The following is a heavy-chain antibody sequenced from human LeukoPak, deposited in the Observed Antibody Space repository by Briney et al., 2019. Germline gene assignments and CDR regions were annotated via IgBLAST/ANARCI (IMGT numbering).Heavy chain of an antibody. D-gene: IGHD2-2*01. Sequence: ASVKVSCKSSGGTFSSYAIIWVRQAPGQGLEWMGGIIPIFGTANYAQKFQGRVTITADESTSTAYMELSSLRSEDTAVYYCARDRRRCTSTACYESWFDPWGQGTLVTVSS. CDR1: GGTFSSYA. CDR2: IIPIFGTA. CDR3: ARDRRRCTSTACYESWFDP. V-gene: IGHV1-69*01. J-gene: IGHJ5*02.